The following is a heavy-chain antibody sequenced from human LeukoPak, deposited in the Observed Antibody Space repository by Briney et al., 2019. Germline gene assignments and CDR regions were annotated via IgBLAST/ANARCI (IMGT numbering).Heavy chain of an antibody. CDR2: IWYDGSNK. D-gene: IGHD2-21*01. Sequence: GGSLRLSCAASGFTFSSYGMHWVRQAPGKGLEWVAVIWYDGSNKYYANSVKGRYTISRDNSKNTLYLQMNSPRAEDTAVYYCAKFQSGDTDDYWGQGTLVTVSS. V-gene: IGHV3-30*02. J-gene: IGHJ4*02. CDR1: GFTFSSYG. CDR3: AKFQSGDTDDY.